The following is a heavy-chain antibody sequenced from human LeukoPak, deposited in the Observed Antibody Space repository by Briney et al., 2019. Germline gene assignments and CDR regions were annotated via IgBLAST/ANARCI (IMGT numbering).Heavy chain of an antibody. Sequence: ETLSLTCSDSGGSISSSSYQYRGWMRQPQGKGLEWIGNIYHSGRIYYNPSQKRGINISVDTSKNQLSVKLSSVTAADTAVYYCAYGPSGYSYGFPPFDYWGQGTLVTVSS. D-gene: IGHD5-18*01. CDR3: AYGPSGYSYGFPPFDY. V-gene: IGHV4-39*01. CDR2: IYHSGRI. J-gene: IGHJ4*02. CDR1: GGSISSSSYQY.